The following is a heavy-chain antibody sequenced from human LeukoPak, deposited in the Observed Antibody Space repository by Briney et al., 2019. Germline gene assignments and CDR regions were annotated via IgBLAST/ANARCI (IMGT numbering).Heavy chain of an antibody. Sequence: ASVKVSCKASGYTFNGYYKHWVRQAPGQGLEWMGWINPNSGGTNYAQKFQGRVTMTRDTSISTAYMELSRLRSDDTAVYYCARIGLIAAAGIRSWFDPRGQGTLVTVSS. D-gene: IGHD6-13*01. J-gene: IGHJ5*02. CDR3: ARIGLIAAAGIRSWFDP. V-gene: IGHV1-2*02. CDR1: GYTFNGYY. CDR2: INPNSGGT.